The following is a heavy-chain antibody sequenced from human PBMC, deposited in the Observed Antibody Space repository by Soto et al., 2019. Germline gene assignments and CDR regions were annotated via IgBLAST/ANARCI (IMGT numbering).Heavy chain of an antibody. V-gene: IGHV1-18*01. CDR2: ISPSTGKA. Sequence: QVQLVQSGADVKKPGASVQLSCKASGYTFMHYDIGWVRQAAGQGPEWLGRISPSTGKADYPQKLQGRVTMTTDTSTNTAYMEMRSLRPDDTAVYYCARDQTKGLNDAYDLWGQGTMVTASS. CDR1: GYTFMHYD. D-gene: IGHD3-16*01. J-gene: IGHJ3*01. CDR3: ARDQTKGLNDAYDL.